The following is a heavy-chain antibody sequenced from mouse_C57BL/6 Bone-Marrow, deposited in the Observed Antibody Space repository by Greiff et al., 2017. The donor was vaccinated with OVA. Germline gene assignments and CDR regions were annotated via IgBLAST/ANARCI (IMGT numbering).Heavy chain of an antibody. V-gene: IGHV5-6*01. Sequence: EVQGVESGGDLVKPGGSLKLSCAASGFTFSSYGMSWVRQTPDKRLEWVATISSGGSYTYYPDSVKGRFTISRDNAKNTLYLQMSSLKSEDTAMYYCARPDYYGSLAWFAYWGQGTLVTVSA. CDR3: ARPDYYGSLAWFAY. CDR2: ISSGGSYT. D-gene: IGHD1-1*01. CDR1: GFTFSSYG. J-gene: IGHJ3*01.